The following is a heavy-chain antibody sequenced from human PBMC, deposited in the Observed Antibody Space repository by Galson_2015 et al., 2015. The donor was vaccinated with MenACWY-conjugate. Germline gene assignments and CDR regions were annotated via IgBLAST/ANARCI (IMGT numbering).Heavy chain of an antibody. CDR2: INAGNGNT. J-gene: IGHJ4*02. Sequence: SVKVSCKASGYTFSIYAIHWARQAPGQRLEWMGWINAGNGNTKYSQKFQARVTITRDTSASTAYMELSSLTSEDTAVYYCARSQFSRYTSAWFEQDYWGQGTLVTVSS. D-gene: IGHD6-19*01. V-gene: IGHV1-3*01. CDR3: ARSQFSRYTSAWFEQDY. CDR1: GYTFSIYA.